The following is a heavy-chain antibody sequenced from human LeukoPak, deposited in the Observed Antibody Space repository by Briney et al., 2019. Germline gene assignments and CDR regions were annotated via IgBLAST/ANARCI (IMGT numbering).Heavy chain of an antibody. Sequence: ASVKVSCKASGYTFTSYAMHWVRQAPGQRLEWMGWINAGNGNTKYSQKFQGRVTITRDTSASTAYMELSSLRSEDTAVYYCARGKGYDSSGYPLGSFDPWGQGTLVTVSS. J-gene: IGHJ5*02. CDR2: INAGNGNT. CDR3: ARGKGYDSSGYPLGSFDP. V-gene: IGHV1-3*01. D-gene: IGHD3-22*01. CDR1: GYTFTSYA.